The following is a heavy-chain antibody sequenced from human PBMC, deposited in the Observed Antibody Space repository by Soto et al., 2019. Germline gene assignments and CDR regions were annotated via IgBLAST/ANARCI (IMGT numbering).Heavy chain of an antibody. J-gene: IGHJ5*02. CDR3: ARGGQLGNNNWFDP. D-gene: IGHD6-6*01. V-gene: IGHV1-2*04. Sequence: ASVKVSCKASGYTFTGYYMHWVRQAPGQGLEWMGWINPNSGGTNYAQKFQGWVTMTRDTSIGTAYMELSRLRSDDTAVYYCARGGQLGNNNWFDPWGQGTLVTVSS. CDR1: GYTFTGYY. CDR2: INPNSGGT.